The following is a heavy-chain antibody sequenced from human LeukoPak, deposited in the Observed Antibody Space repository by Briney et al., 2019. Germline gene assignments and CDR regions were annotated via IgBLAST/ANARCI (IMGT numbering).Heavy chain of an antibody. D-gene: IGHD2-2*02. Sequence: GASVKVSCKASGGTFSSYAISWVRQAPGQGLEWMGGIIPIFGTANYAQKLQGRVTMTTDTSTSTAYMELRSLRSDDTAVYYCARDFRYCSSTSCYTGDYWGQGTLVTVSS. CDR3: ARDFRYCSSTSCYTGDY. CDR2: IIPIFGTA. V-gene: IGHV1-69*05. J-gene: IGHJ4*02. CDR1: GGTFSSYA.